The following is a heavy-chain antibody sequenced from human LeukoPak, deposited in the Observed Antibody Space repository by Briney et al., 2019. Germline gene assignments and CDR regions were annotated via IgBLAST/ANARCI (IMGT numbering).Heavy chain of an antibody. J-gene: IGHJ5*02. CDR3: ATHVLFDPDTHSYWFDP. D-gene: IGHD5-18*01. Sequence: PSETLSLTCSVSGDSINSYWWSWIRQPPGRGLEWIAYIHYSGGTNYNPSLKSRVTISLDTSKNQVSLMLTSVTAADTAVYFCATHVLFDPDTHSYWFDPWGQGTLVTVSS. V-gene: IGHV4-59*08. CDR2: IHYSGGT. CDR1: GDSINSYW.